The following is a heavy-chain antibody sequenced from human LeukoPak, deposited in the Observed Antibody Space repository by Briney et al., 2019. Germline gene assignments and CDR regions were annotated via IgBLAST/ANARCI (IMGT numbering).Heavy chain of an antibody. CDR1: GLSLSTSAMG. Sequence: SGPTLVNPTQTLTLTCTFSGLSLSTSAMGVGWIRQPPGKALEWLAVIYWDDDTRYNPSLKSRLTITKDTSKNQVVLTMTNMDPVDTATYFCAHRGLLGSGSSFDYRGQGTLLTVSS. V-gene: IGHV2-5*02. CDR3: AHRGLLGSGSSFDY. CDR2: IYWDDDT. J-gene: IGHJ4*02. D-gene: IGHD3-10*01.